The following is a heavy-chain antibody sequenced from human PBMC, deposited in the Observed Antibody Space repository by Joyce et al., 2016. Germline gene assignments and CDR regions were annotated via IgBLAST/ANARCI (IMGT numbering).Heavy chain of an antibody. CDR1: GFTFSNYY. V-gene: IGHV3-21*01. Sequence: EVQLVESGGGLVKPGGSLRLSCAASGFTFSNYYMNWVRQGPGKGVEWVSSISSSRTPGFYADSVKGRFTVSRDNARNSLFLQMNSLRAEDTAVYYCAKLQHVDHGPFDFWGQGTLVTVSS. J-gene: IGHJ4*02. D-gene: IGHD1-1*01. CDR2: ISSSRTPG. CDR3: AKLQHVDHGPFDF.